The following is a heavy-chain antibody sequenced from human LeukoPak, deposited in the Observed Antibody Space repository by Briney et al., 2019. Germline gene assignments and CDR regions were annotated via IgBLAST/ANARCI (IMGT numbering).Heavy chain of an antibody. V-gene: IGHV1-69*04. CDR1: GGTFSSYT. CDR3: ARESSTSFKQHALDI. Sequence: SVKVSCKASGGTFSSYTISWVRQAPGQGLEWMGRIIPILGIANYAQKFQGRVTITADKSTSTAYMELGCLRSEDTAVYLCARESSTSFKQHALDIWGQETMLTVSS. J-gene: IGHJ3*02. D-gene: IGHD2-2*01. CDR2: IIPILGIA.